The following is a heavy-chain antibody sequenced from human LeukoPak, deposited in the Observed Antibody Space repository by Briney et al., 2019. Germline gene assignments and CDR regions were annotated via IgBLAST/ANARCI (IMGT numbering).Heavy chain of an antibody. V-gene: IGHV3-21*01. D-gene: IGHD3-22*01. J-gene: IGHJ4*02. Sequence: GGSLRLSCAASGFTFSSYSMNWVRQAPGKGLEWVSSISSSSSYIYYADSVKGRSTISRDNAKNSLYLQMNSLRAEDTAVYYCARDRTYDSSGYYAYWGQGTLVTVSS. CDR3: ARDRTYDSSGYYAY. CDR2: ISSSSSYI. CDR1: GFTFSSYS.